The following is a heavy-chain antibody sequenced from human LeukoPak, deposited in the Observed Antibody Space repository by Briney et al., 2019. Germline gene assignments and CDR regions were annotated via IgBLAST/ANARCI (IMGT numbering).Heavy chain of an antibody. Sequence: GGSLRLSCAASGFTFSSYAMHWVRQAPGKGLEWVAVISYDGSNKYYADSVKGRLTISRDSSRDTLYLQMNSLRADDTAVYYCARDYCSGGSRYSIPGYWGQGTLVTVSS. CDR3: ARDYCSGGSRYSIPGY. CDR1: GFTFSSYA. CDR2: ISYDGSNK. V-gene: IGHV3-30-3*01. D-gene: IGHD2-15*01. J-gene: IGHJ4*02.